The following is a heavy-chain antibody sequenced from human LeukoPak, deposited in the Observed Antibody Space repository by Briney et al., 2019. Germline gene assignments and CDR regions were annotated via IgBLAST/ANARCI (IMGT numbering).Heavy chain of an antibody. Sequence: GGSLRLSCEASGFTFEDYGMTWVRHRPGKGLEYVCEINWNGDNPVYENSLRGRFTISRDNAKNSVYLQMNSLRAEDTALYYCAKDRSGSSVKDAFDIWGQGTMVTVSS. V-gene: IGHV3-20*04. D-gene: IGHD1-26*01. CDR3: AKDRSGSSVKDAFDI. CDR1: GFTFEDYG. CDR2: INWNGDNP. J-gene: IGHJ3*02.